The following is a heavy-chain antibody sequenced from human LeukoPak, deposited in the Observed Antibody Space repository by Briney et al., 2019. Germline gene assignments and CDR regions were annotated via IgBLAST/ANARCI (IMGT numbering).Heavy chain of an antibody. Sequence: GGSLRLSCAASGFTFSSYGMHWVRQAPGKGREWVAFIQYDGSNKYYADSVKGRFTISRDNSKNTLYLQMNSLRTEDTAVFYCARGYQHFDYWGQGTLVTVSS. CDR1: GFTFSSYG. J-gene: IGHJ4*02. V-gene: IGHV3-30*02. D-gene: IGHD2-2*01. CDR3: ARGYQHFDY. CDR2: IQYDGSNK.